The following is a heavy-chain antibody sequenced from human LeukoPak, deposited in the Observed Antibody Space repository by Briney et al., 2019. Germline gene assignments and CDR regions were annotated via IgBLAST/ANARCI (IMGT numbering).Heavy chain of an antibody. J-gene: IGHJ5*02. CDR1: GGSISSYY. V-gene: IGHV4-59*08. CDR2: IYYSGST. Sequence: SETLSLTCTVSGGSISSYYWSWIRQPPGKGLEWIGYIYYSGSTNYNPSLKSRVTISVDTSKNQFSLKLSSVTAADTAVYYCATQETSDITIFGVDPRWFDPWGQGTLVTVSS. D-gene: IGHD3-3*01. CDR3: ATQETSDITIFGVDPRWFDP.